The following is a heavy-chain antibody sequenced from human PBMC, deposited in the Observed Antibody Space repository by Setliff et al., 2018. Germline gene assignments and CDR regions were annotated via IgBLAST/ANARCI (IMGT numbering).Heavy chain of an antibody. J-gene: IGHJ4*02. CDR3: ARRNSTSYYGYSFDF. V-gene: IGHV4-39*01. D-gene: IGHD3-22*01. CDR1: GGSISNYY. Sequence: PSETLSLTCTVSGGSISNYYGGWIRQPPGKGLDWIGTVDRSGNTFYNPSLRSRVTISVDTSKNQISLKLTSVSAADTAVYYCARRNSTSYYGYSFDFWGRGTLVTVSS. CDR2: VDRSGNT.